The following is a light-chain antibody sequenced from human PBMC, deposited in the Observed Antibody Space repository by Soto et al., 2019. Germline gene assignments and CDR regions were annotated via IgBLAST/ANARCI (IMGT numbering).Light chain of an antibody. V-gene: IGKV3-20*01. CDR1: QSISSKF. CDR2: GAS. J-gene: IGKJ1*01. CDR3: QQYDASRT. Sequence: EIVLTQSPGTLSLSPGERVTLSCRASQSISSKFFAWYQQKPGQAPRLLIYGASARATGIPDRFSGSGSGTDFTLTISRLEPEDFAVYYCQQYDASRTFGQGTKVEMK.